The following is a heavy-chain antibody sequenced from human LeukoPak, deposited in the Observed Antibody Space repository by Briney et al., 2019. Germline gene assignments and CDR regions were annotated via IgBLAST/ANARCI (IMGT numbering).Heavy chain of an antibody. Sequence: PSQTLSLTCTVSGVSISSYYWSWIRQPPGKGLEWIGYIYYSGTTNYNPSLKSRVTISVDTSKNQFSLKLSSVTAADTAVYYCARQGVYSSGWYMYYFDYWGQGTLVTVSS. CDR1: GVSISSYY. D-gene: IGHD6-19*01. CDR2: IYYSGTT. CDR3: ARQGVYSSGWYMYYFDY. J-gene: IGHJ4*02. V-gene: IGHV4-59*01.